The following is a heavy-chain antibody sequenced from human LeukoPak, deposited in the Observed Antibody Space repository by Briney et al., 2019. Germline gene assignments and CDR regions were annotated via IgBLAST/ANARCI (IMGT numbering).Heavy chain of an antibody. CDR2: ISGSGATL. D-gene: IGHD3-22*01. Sequence: GGSLRLSCAASGFNFSDHYMSWVRQTPGRPLEWVSYISGSGATLYHADSVKGRFTISRDNAKNSLSLQMNSLRAEDTALYYCARALYGSSGYYDYWGQGILVTVSS. CDR1: GFNFSDHY. CDR3: ARALYGSSGYYDY. V-gene: IGHV3-11*01. J-gene: IGHJ4*02.